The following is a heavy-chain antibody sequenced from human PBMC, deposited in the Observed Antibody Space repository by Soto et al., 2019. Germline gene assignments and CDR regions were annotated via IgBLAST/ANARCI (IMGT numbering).Heavy chain of an antibody. D-gene: IGHD2-15*01. CDR2: ISAINGTA. Sequence: ASVKVSCKASGYTFTSYAISWVRQAPGQGLEWMGGISAINGTANYAQKFQGRVTITADTSTSTAYMELSSLRSEDTAVYYCARGLCSGGSCYEAIDPWGQGTLVTVSS. J-gene: IGHJ5*02. CDR3: ARGLCSGGSCYEAIDP. V-gene: IGHV1-18*01. CDR1: GYTFTSYA.